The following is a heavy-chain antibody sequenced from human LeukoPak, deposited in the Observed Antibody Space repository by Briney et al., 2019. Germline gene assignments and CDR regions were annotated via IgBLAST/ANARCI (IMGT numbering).Heavy chain of an antibody. D-gene: IGHD3-10*01. CDR2: ISWNSGSI. Sequence: GGSLRLSCAASGFTFDDYAMHWVRQAPGKGLEWVSGISWNSGSIGYADSVKGRFTISRDNAKNSLYLQMNSLRAEDTALYYCAKAGRPYGSGSYYPYFDYWGQGTLVTVPS. CDR3: AKAGRPYGSGSYYPYFDY. CDR1: GFTFDDYA. V-gene: IGHV3-9*01. J-gene: IGHJ4*02.